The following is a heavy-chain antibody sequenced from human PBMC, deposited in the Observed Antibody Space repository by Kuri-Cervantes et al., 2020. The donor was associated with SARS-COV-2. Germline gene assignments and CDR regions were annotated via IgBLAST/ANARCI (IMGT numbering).Heavy chain of an antibody. CDR1: GYTFTSYG. Sequence: ASVKVSCKASGYTFTSYGISWVRQAPGQGLEWMGWISAYNGNTNCAQKLQGRVTMTTDTSTSTAYMELSSLRSEDTAVYYCATVPPCGGDCYSWYFQHWGQGTLVTVSS. CDR3: ATVPPCGGDCYSWYFQH. D-gene: IGHD2-21*01. V-gene: IGHV1-18*01. CDR2: ISAYNGNT. J-gene: IGHJ1*01.